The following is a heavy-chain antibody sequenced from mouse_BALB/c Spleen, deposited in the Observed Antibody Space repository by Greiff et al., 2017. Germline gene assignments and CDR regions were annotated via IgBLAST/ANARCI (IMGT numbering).Heavy chain of an antibody. J-gene: IGHJ3*01. CDR2: IWGDGST. CDR3: ARDTGMITAWFAY. Sequence: VKLQESGPGLVAPSQSLSITCTVSGFSLTGYGVNWVRQPPGKGLEWLGMIWGDGSTDYNSALKSRLSISKDNSKSQVFLKMNSLQTDDTARYYCARDTGMITAWFAYWGQGTLVTVSA. CDR1: GFSLTGYG. D-gene: IGHD2-4*01. V-gene: IGHV2-6-7*01.